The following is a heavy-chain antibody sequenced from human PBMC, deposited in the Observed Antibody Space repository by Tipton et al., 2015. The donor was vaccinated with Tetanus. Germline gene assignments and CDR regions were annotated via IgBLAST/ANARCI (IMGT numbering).Heavy chain of an antibody. D-gene: IGHD2-15*01. J-gene: IGHJ4*02. Sequence: TLSLTCTVSGGSITSGGYYWSWIRQHPEKGLEWIGDIYYSGNTYYNPSLKSRVTISVDTSKNQFSLKLNSVTAADTAVYYCARVFGQLLRVVVFDYWGQGMMVTVSS. V-gene: IGHV4-31*03. CDR3: ARVFGQLLRVVVFDY. CDR1: GGSITSGGYY. CDR2: IYYSGNT.